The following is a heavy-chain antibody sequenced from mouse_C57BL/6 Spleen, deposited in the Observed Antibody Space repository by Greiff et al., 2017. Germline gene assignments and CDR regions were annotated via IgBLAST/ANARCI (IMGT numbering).Heavy chain of an antibody. Sequence: QVQLQQPGAELVRPGSSVKLSCKASGYPFTSYWLHWVKQRPIQGLEWIGNIDPSDSETHYNQKFKDKATLTVDKSSSTAYMQLSSLTSEDSAVYYGARGDYGSSLFAYWGQGTLVTVSA. J-gene: IGHJ3*01. V-gene: IGHV1-52*01. D-gene: IGHD1-1*01. CDR3: ARGDYGSSLFAY. CDR1: GYPFTSYW. CDR2: IDPSDSET.